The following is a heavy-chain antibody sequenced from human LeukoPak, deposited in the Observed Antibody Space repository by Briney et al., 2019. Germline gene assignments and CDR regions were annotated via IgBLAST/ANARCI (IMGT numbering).Heavy chain of an antibody. V-gene: IGHV1-69*13. J-gene: IGHJ4*02. CDR2: IIPIFGTA. CDR3: ASHMSVTYNFDY. Sequence: SVKVSCKASGYTFTGYYMHWVRQAPGQGLEWMGGIIPIFGTANYAQKFQGRVTITADESTSTAYMELSSLRSEDTAVYYCASHMSVTYNFDYWGQGTLVTVSS. CDR1: GYTFTGYY. D-gene: IGHD4-17*01.